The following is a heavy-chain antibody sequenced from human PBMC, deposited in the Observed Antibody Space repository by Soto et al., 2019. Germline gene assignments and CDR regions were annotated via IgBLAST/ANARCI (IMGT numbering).Heavy chain of an antibody. Sequence: QERLVESGGGVVQPGRSLRLSCAVSGFTFSDYAMHWVRQAPGKGLEWVALIWHDGINEFYADSVKGRFTISRDISNNPLYRQMNSLRPEATAVYYCTMRLGDAYNWSQGLDQWGQGNLVTVSS. J-gene: IGHJ5*02. CDR1: GFTFSDYA. CDR2: IWHDGINE. CDR3: TMRLGDAYNWSQGLDQ. D-gene: IGHD1-1*01. V-gene: IGHV3-33*03.